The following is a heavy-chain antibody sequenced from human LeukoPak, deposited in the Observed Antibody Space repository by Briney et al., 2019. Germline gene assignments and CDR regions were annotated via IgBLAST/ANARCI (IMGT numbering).Heavy chain of an antibody. V-gene: IGHV4-39*01. CDR2: IYYSGST. Sequence: PSETLSLTCTVSGGSISSSSYYWGWIRQPPGKGLEWIGSIYYSGSTYYNPSLKSRVTISVDTSKNQFSLKLSYVTAADTAVYYCARHPSIEPHYYDSSGYYWNYWGQGTLVTVSS. CDR3: ARHPSIEPHYYDSSGYYWNY. J-gene: IGHJ4*02. CDR1: GGSISSSSYY. D-gene: IGHD3-22*01.